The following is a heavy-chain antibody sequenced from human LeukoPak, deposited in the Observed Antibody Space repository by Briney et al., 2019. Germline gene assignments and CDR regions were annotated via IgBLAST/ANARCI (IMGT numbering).Heavy chain of an antibody. J-gene: IGHJ4*02. CDR1: GYTFTGYY. V-gene: IGHV1-2*02. CDR3: AKFDQDWGTFDY. D-gene: IGHD7-27*01. Sequence: ASVKVSCKASGYTFTGYYLHWVRQAPGQGLEWMGWIKPDSGDTHYVQKFQGRVTMTRHTSITTAYMELSLRTDDTAVYYCAKFDQDWGTFDYWGQGTVVTVSS. CDR2: IKPDSGDT.